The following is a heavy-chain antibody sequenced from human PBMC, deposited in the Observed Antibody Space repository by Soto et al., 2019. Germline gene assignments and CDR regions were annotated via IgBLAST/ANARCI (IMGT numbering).Heavy chain of an antibody. D-gene: IGHD5-18*01. CDR2: IYYSGST. CDR1: GGSISSYY. V-gene: IGHV4-59*01. CDR3: ARGQVAGGYSYGLNWFDP. Sequence: SETLSLTCTVSGGSISSYYWSWIRQPPGKGLEWIGYIYYSGSTNYNPSLKSRVTISVDTSKNQFSLKLSSVTAADTAVYYYARGQVAGGYSYGLNWFDPWGQGTLVTVSS. J-gene: IGHJ5*02.